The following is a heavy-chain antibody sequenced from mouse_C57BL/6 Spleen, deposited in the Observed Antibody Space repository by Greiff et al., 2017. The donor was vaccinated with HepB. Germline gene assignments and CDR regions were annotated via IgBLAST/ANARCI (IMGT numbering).Heavy chain of an antibody. CDR2: IWSGGST. CDR3: ASIYDGYYGGAMDY. J-gene: IGHJ4*01. D-gene: IGHD2-3*01. CDR1: GFSLTSYG. Sequence: QRVESGPGLVQPSQSLSITCTVSGFSLTSYGVHWVRQSPGKGLEWLGVIWSGGSTDYNAAFISRLSISKDNSKSQVFFKMNSLQADDTAIYYCASIYDGYYGGAMDYWGQGTSVTVSS. V-gene: IGHV2-2*01.